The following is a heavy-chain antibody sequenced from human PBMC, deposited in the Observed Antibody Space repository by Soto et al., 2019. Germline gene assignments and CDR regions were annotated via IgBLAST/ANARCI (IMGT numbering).Heavy chain of an antibody. V-gene: IGHV3-21*02. Sequence: EVQLLESGGGLVKPGGSLRLSCAASGFNFGSYTMNWVRQVPGKGLEWLSSIGSTVSYIYYADSVKGRFTISRDNAKNSLSLQMNSLRVEDTAVYYCVKSEGDYWGQGVLVTVSS. CDR1: GFNFGSYT. D-gene: IGHD3-3*01. J-gene: IGHJ4*02. CDR3: VKSEGDY. CDR2: IGSTVSYI.